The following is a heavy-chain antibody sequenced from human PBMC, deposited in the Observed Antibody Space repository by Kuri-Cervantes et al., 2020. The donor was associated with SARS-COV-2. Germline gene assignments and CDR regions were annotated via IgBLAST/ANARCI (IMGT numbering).Heavy chain of an antibody. CDR2: IYHSGST. CDR3: ARQLRLYSMDV. CDR1: GGSISSGSYY. D-gene: IGHD5-12*01. J-gene: IGHJ6*03. Sequence: GSLRLSCTVSGGSISSGSYYWGWIRQPPGKGLEWIGSIYHSGSTYYNPSLKSRVTISVDTSKNQFSLKLSSVTAADTAVYYCARQLRLYSMDVWGKGTTVTVSS. V-gene: IGHV4-39*01.